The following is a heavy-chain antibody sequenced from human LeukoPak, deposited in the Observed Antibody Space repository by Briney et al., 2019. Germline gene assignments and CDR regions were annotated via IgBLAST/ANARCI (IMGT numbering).Heavy chain of an antibody. D-gene: IGHD3-3*01. CDR1: GFTLSNYA. CDR2: ISSNGGST. CDR3: VKDLSRFFVPSNAFDI. Sequence: PGGSLRLSCSASGFTLSNYAIHWVRQAPGKGLEYVSVISSNGGSTYYADSVKGRFTISRDNSKNTLYLQMSSLRAEDTAVYYCVKDLSRFFVPSNAFDIWGQGTMVTVSS. J-gene: IGHJ3*02. V-gene: IGHV3-64D*06.